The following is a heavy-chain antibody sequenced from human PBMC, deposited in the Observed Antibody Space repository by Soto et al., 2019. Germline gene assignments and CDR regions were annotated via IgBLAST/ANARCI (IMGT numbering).Heavy chain of an antibody. CDR2: IWYDGSTK. Sequence: GGSLRLSCAASGFMFRSYAMHWVRQAPGKGLEWVAGIWYDGSTKYYGDSVKGRYSISRDNSKNMLDLQMNSLRAEDTAVYYCARVASSSSWHIPHFDQWGQGTLVTVSS. CDR3: ARVASSSSWHIPHFDQ. D-gene: IGHD6-13*01. CDR1: GFMFRSYA. J-gene: IGHJ4*02. V-gene: IGHV3-33*01.